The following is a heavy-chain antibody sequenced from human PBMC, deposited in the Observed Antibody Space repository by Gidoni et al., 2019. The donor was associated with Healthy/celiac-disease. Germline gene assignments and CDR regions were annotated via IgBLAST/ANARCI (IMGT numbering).Heavy chain of an antibody. CDR2: INWNGGST. Sequence: EVQLVESGGGVVRPGGSLRRAWAASGLPFDDYGMSWVRQAPGKGLEWVSCINWNGGSTGYADSVKGRFTISRDNAKNSLYLQMNSLRAEDTALYYCARGTMDYYGSGSNPYDYWGQGTLVTVSS. J-gene: IGHJ4*02. CDR3: ARGTMDYYGSGSNPYDY. CDR1: GLPFDDYG. V-gene: IGHV3-20*04. D-gene: IGHD3-10*01.